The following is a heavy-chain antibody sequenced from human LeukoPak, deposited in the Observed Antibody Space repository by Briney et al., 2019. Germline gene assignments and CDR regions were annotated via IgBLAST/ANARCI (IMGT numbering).Heavy chain of an antibody. CDR1: GGSFSGYY. D-gene: IGHD6-13*01. CDR2: INHSGST. V-gene: IGHV4-34*01. J-gene: IGHJ6*02. CDR3: ARHLAAPYGMDV. Sequence: KSSETLSLTCAVYGGSFSGYYWSWIRQPPGKGLEWIGEINHSGSTNYNPSLKSRVTISVDTSKNQFSLKLSSVTAADTAVYYCARHLAAPYGMDVWGQGTTVTVSS.